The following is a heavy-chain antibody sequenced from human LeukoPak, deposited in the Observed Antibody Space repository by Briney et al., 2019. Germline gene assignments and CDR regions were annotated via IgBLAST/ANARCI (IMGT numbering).Heavy chain of an antibody. V-gene: IGHV3-7*01. D-gene: IGHD3-22*01. CDR1: GFTFSSYW. Sequence: GGSLRLSCAASGFTFSSYWMSWLRQAPGKGLEGVANIKQDGSDKYYVDSVKGRFAISRDNAKNSLYLQMNSLRAEDTAVYYCARDNYYDSSGHYNGNWFDPWGQGTLVTVPT. J-gene: IGHJ5*02. CDR2: IKQDGSDK. CDR3: ARDNYYDSSGHYNGNWFDP.